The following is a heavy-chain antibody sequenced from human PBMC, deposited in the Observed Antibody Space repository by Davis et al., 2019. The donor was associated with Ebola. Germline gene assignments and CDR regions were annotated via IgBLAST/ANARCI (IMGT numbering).Heavy chain of an antibody. CDR1: GGSISSYY. CDR2: IYYSGST. V-gene: IGHV4-59*12. CDR3: ARDVSVYYDYVWGSYRYNDYYYMDV. D-gene: IGHD3-16*02. Sequence: PSETLSLTCTVSGGSISSYYWSWIRQPPGKGLEWIGYIYYSGSTNYNPSLKSRVTMSVDTSKNQFSLKLSSVTAADTAVYYCARDVSVYYDYVWGSYRYNDYYYMDVWGKGTTVTVSS. J-gene: IGHJ6*03.